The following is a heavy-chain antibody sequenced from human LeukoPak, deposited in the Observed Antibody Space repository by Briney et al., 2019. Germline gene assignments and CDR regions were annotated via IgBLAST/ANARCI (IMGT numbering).Heavy chain of an antibody. CDR1: GFTFSSYS. D-gene: IGHD6-19*01. V-gene: IGHV3-23*01. Sequence: PGGSLRLSCAASGFTFSSYSMNWVRQAPGKGLGWVSAISGSGGSTYYADSVKGRFTISRDNSKNTLYLQMNSLRAEDTAVYYCAKVGDGSGWYFDYWGQGTLVTVSS. CDR3: AKVGDGSGWYFDY. J-gene: IGHJ4*02. CDR2: ISGSGGST.